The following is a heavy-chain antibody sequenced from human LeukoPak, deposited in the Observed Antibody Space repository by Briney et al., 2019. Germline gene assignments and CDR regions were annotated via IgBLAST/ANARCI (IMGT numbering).Heavy chain of an antibody. D-gene: IGHD2-2*03. V-gene: IGHV4-39*07. CDR1: GGSISSSSYY. Sequence: PSETLSLTCTVSGGSISSSSYYWGWIRQPPGKGLEWIGSIYYSGSTYYNPSLKSRVTISVDTSKNQFSLKLSSVTAADTAVYYSARGGYCSSTSCYRDYYYYYYMDVWGKGTTVTVSS. CDR3: ARGGYCSSTSCYRDYYYYYYMDV. J-gene: IGHJ6*03. CDR2: IYYSGST.